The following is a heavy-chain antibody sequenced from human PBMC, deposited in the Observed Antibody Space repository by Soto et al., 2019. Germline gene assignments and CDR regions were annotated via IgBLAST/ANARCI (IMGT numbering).Heavy chain of an antibody. J-gene: IGHJ5*02. CDR2: INHSGST. Sequence: PSETLSLTCAVYGGSFSSYYWNWIRHSPGKGLEWIGEINHSGSTNYNPSLESRVTTSVDRSKNQFSLRLSPVTAADTAVYYCARGRRQQLVRSQYDWFDPWGQGILVTVSS. V-gene: IGHV4-34*01. CDR3: ARGRRQQLVRSQYDWFDP. D-gene: IGHD6-13*01. CDR1: GGSFSSYY.